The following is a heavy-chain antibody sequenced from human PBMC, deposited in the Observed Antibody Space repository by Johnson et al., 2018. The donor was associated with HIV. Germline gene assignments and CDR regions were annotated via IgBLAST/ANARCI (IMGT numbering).Heavy chain of an antibody. CDR2: ISYDGSNK. V-gene: IGHV3-30-3*01. J-gene: IGHJ3*02. CDR1: GFTFSSYA. D-gene: IGHD1-7*01. CDR3: ARDYWNYGSSAFDI. Sequence: QVQLVESGGGVVQPGRSLRLSCAASGFTFSSYAMHWVRQAPGKGLEWVAVISYDGSNKYYADSVKGRFTISRENAKNSLYLQMNSLRAEDTAVYYCARDYWNYGSSAFDIWGQGTMVTVSS.